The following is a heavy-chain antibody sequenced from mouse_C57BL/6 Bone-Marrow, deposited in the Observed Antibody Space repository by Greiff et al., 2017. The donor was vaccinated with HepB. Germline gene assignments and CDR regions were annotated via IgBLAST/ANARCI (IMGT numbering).Heavy chain of an antibody. CDR2: IHPNSGST. CDR3: ARPPIYYYGSSYHFDY. D-gene: IGHD1-1*01. V-gene: IGHV1-64*01. CDR1: GYTFTSYW. Sequence: QVQLQQSGAELVKPGASVKLSCKASGYTFTSYWMHWVKQRPGQGLEWIGMIHPNSGSTNYNEKFKSKATLTVYKSSSTAYMQLSSLTSEDSAVYYCARPPIYYYGSSYHFDYWGQGTTLTVSS. J-gene: IGHJ2*01.